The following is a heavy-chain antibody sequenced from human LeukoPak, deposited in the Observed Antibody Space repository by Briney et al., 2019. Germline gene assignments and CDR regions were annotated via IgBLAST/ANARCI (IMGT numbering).Heavy chain of an antibody. CDR1: GGSISSYY. J-gene: IGHJ6*04. D-gene: IGHD3-22*01. CDR2: IYYSGST. V-gene: IGHV4-59*01. Sequence: SETLSLTCTVSGGSISSYYWSWIRQPPGKGLEWIGNIYYSGSTNYNPSLKSRVTISVDTSKNQFSLKLSSVTAADTAVYYCARVLGNYYDSSGSVDVWGKGTTVTISS. CDR3: ARVLGNYYDSSGSVDV.